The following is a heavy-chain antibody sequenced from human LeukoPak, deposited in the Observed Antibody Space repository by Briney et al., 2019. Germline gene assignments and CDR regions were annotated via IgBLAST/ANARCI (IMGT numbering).Heavy chain of an antibody. CDR2: ISYDGSKI. V-gene: IGHV3-30*02. Sequence: GGSLRLSCAASGFTFNSYAMHWVRQAPGKGLEWVAYISYDGSKIYHADSVKGRFTISRDNSKNTLYGQMISLGPEDTAVYYCAKGGSASYYDCWGQGTLVTVSS. CDR1: GFTFNSYA. CDR3: AKGGSASYYDC. J-gene: IGHJ4*02. D-gene: IGHD6-19*01.